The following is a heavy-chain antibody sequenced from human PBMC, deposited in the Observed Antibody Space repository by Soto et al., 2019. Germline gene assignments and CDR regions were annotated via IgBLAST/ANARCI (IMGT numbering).Heavy chain of an antibody. CDR2: VYYTGDT. J-gene: IGHJ6*02. CDR3: VRQGIDYLHGLVDV. V-gene: IGHV4-59*08. Sequence: QVQLQQSGPRLVKPSETLSLTCTVSSGPDRSHNWGWIRQPPGRGLEWIGYVYYTGDTAYNPSLRGRATTSAETSTNDISLTLNSVTAAATAVYYGVRQGIDYLHGLVDVWGQGTTVSVSS. D-gene: IGHD4-17*01. CDR1: SGPDRSHN.